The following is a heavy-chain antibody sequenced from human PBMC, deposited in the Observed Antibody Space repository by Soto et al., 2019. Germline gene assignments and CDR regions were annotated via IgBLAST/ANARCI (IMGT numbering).Heavy chain of an antibody. CDR1: GFTFSSDA. J-gene: IGHJ4*02. V-gene: IGHV3-23*01. Sequence: PGGSLRLSCAASGFTFSSDAMSWVRQAPGKGLEWVSAISGSGGSTYYADSVKGRFTISRDNSKNTLYLQMNSLRAEDTAVYYCAKDPHSKYSGYDSRILVWGQGTLVSVSS. D-gene: IGHD5-12*01. CDR2: ISGSGGST. CDR3: AKDPHSKYSGYDSRILV.